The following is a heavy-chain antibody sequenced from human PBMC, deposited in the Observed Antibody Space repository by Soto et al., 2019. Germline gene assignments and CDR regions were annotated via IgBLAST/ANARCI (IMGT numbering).Heavy chain of an antibody. V-gene: IGHV3-23*01. D-gene: IGHD3-10*01. Sequence: EVQLLESGGGLVQPGGSLRLSCAASGFTVSSYAMSWVRQAPGKGLEWVSAISGSGGSTYYADSVKGRFTISRANSKNTLYLQIISLRAEDTAVYYCAKAAKRTPSEDAPEHFDYWGQGTLVTVSA. J-gene: IGHJ4*02. CDR2: ISGSGGST. CDR3: AKAAKRTPSEDAPEHFDY. CDR1: GFTVSSYA.